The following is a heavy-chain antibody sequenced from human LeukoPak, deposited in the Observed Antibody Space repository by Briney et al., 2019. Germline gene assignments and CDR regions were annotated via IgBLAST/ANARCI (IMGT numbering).Heavy chain of an antibody. J-gene: IGHJ4*02. V-gene: IGHV1-18*01. CDR2: ISAYNGNT. D-gene: IGHD3-3*01. Sequence: ASVKVSCTASGYTFTSYGISWVRQAPGQGLEWMGWISAYNGNTNYAQKLQGRVTMTTDSSTSTAYMELRSLGSDDTAVYYCARDLDDFWSGYYTWGQGTLVTVSS. CDR1: GYTFTSYG. CDR3: ARDLDDFWSGYYT.